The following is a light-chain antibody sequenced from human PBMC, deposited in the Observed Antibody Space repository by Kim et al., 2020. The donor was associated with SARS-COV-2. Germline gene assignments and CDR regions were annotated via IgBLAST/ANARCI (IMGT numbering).Light chain of an antibody. CDR3: QQYDPSFPYT. V-gene: IGKV3-20*01. J-gene: IGKJ2*01. CDR2: GAS. Sequence: EIVLTQSPGTLSLSPGERATLSCRTSETISSDYVAWYRHKPGQAPRLLIYGASTRATGIPERFSGSGSGTDFTLTISRLEPEDFAAYYCQQYDPSFPYTFGQGTKLEI. CDR1: ETISSDY.